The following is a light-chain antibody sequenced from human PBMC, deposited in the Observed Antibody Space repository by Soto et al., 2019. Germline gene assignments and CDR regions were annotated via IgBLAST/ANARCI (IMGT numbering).Light chain of an antibody. CDR1: QSVSSK. Sequence: EIVMTLSPATLSVSPGEGATLSCKASQSVSSKVAWYQQKPGQAPRLLIYGASIRATAIPGRFSGSGSGTDFTLTISSLQSEDLAVYYCQQYNSWPLTFGGGTKVEIK. CDR3: QQYNSWPLT. V-gene: IGKV3-15*01. J-gene: IGKJ4*01. CDR2: GAS.